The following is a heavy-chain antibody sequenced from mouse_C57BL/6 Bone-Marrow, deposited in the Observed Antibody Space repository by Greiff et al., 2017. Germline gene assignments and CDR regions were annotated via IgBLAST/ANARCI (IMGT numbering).Heavy chain of an antibody. CDR1: GFNIKDDY. CDR2: IAPENGDT. Sequence: VQLQQSGAELVRPGASVKLSCTASGFNIKDDYMHWVQQRPEPGLEWIGWIAPENGDTEYASKFQGKATITADTSSNTAYLQLSSLTSEDTAVYYCRGNWDVGWYFDVWGTGTTVTVSS. D-gene: IGHD4-1*01. CDR3: RGNWDVGWYFDV. V-gene: IGHV14-4*01. J-gene: IGHJ1*03.